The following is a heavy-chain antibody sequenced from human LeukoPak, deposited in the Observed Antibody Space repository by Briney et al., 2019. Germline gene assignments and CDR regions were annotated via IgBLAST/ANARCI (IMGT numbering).Heavy chain of an antibody. CDR3: ARHLVWGSYRYDY. CDR2: INHSGST. Sequence: SETLSLTCAVYGGSFSGYYWSWIRQPPGKGLEWIGEINHSGSTNYNPSLKSRVTISVDTSKNQFSLKLSSVTAADTAVYYCARHLVWGSYRYDYWGQGTLVTVSS. D-gene: IGHD3-16*02. J-gene: IGHJ4*02. CDR1: GGSFSGYY. V-gene: IGHV4-34*01.